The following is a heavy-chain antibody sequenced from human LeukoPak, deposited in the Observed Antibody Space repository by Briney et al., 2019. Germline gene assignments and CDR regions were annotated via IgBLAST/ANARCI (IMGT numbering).Heavy chain of an antibody. V-gene: IGHV3-23*01. J-gene: IGHJ4*02. CDR2: ISGSSAST. CDR3: ASGSYRLGDY. Sequence: GGSLRLSCAASGLTFSTYAMSWVRQAPGKGLEWVSSISGSSASTYYADAVKGRFTISRDNSKTTLYLQMNILRAEDTAVYYCASGSYRLGDYWGQGTLVTVS. D-gene: IGHD3-10*01. CDR1: GLTFSTYA.